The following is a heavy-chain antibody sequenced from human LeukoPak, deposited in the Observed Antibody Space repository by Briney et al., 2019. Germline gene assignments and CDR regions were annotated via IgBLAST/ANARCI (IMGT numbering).Heavy chain of an antibody. J-gene: IGHJ4*02. CDR2: IYPGDSDT. V-gene: IGHV5-51*01. CDR3: ALKYDSSWYSPFDC. Sequence: LGESLKISCKGSGYSFTGYWIGWVRQMPGKGLEWMGIIYPGDSDTRYSPSFQGQVTISTDKSISTAYLQWSSLKASDTAMYYCALKYDSSWYSPFDCWGQGTLVTVSS. CDR1: GYSFTGYW. D-gene: IGHD6-13*01.